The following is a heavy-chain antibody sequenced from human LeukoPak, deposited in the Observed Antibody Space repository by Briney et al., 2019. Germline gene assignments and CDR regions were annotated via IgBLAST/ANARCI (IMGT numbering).Heavy chain of an antibody. CDR2: IRSKVYGGTT. CDR1: GFSFGDYT. D-gene: IGHD3-9*01. Sequence: GGSLRLSCTASGFSFGDYTMSWFRQAPGKGPEWVGFIRSKVYGGTTEYAVSVKGRFTISRDDSKSIAYLQMDSLKTEDTAVYCCTRVPVLRYFDWSQHFDYWGQGTLVTVSS. J-gene: IGHJ4*02. CDR3: TRVPVLRYFDWSQHFDY. V-gene: IGHV3-49*03.